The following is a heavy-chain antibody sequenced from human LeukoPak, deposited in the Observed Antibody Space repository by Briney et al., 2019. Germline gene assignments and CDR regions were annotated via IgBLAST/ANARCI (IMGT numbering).Heavy chain of an antibody. D-gene: IGHD3-3*01. CDR3: ARNWSVYYTGWWFDP. V-gene: IGHV4-61*01. CDR2: IYYSGST. J-gene: IGHJ5*02. Sequence: SETLSLTCTVSGGSVSSGSYYWSWIRQPPGKGLEWIGYIYYSGSTNYNPSLKSRVTISVDTSKNQFSLKLSSVTAADTAVYYCARNWSVYYTGWWFDPWGQGTLVTVSS. CDR1: GGSVSSGSYY.